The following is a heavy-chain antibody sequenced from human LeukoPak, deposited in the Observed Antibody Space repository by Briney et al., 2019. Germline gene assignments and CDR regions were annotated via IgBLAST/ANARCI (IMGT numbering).Heavy chain of an antibody. D-gene: IGHD3-22*01. CDR3: ARGAGYYYDSSPLYYFDY. V-gene: IGHV4-30-2*01. CDR2: IYHSGST. Sequence: SETLSLTCTVPGGSISSGGYYWSWIRQHPGKGLEWIGYIYHSGSTYYNPSLKSRVTISVDRSKNQFSLKLSSVTAADTAVYYCARGAGYYYDSSPLYYFDYWGQGTLVTVSS. CDR1: GGSISSGGYY. J-gene: IGHJ4*02.